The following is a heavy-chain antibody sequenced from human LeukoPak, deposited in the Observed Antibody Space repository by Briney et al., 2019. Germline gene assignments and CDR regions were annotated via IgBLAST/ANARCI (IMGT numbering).Heavy chain of an antibody. D-gene: IGHD6-6*01. CDR3: ARGFSFYSSSSFDY. Sequence: SVKVSCKASGGTFSSYAISWVRQAPGQGLEWMGGIIPIFGTANYAQTFQGSVTITTDESTSTAYMELSSLRSEDTAVYYCARGFSFYSSSSFDYWGQGTLVTVSS. V-gene: IGHV1-69*05. J-gene: IGHJ4*02. CDR2: IIPIFGTA. CDR1: GGTFSSYA.